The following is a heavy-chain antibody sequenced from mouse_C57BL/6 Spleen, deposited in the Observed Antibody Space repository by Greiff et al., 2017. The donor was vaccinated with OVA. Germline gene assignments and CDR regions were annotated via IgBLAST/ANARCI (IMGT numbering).Heavy chain of an antibody. CDR1: GFTFSNYW. CDR2: IRLKSDNYAT. V-gene: IGHV6-3*01. Sequence: EVMLVESGGGLVQPGGSMKLSCVASGFTFSNYWMNWVRQSPEKGLEWVAQIRLKSDNYATHYAESVKGRFTISRDDSKSSVYLQMNNLRAEDTGIYYCTATTVVATGGFDDWGQGTTLTVSS. CDR3: TATTVVATGGFDD. J-gene: IGHJ2*01. D-gene: IGHD1-1*01.